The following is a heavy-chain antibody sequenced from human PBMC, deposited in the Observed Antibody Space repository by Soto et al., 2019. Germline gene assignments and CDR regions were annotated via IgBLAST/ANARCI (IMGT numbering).Heavy chain of an antibody. CDR1: VGSISSGGYY. CDR2: IYHSGSA. CDR3: ARYNAASGTYYFDY. Sequence: PSETLSLTCTVSVGSISSGGYYWSWIRQHPGKGLEWIGEIYHSGSANYNPSLKSRVTISVDNSKNQFSLNLNSVTAADTAVYYCARYNAASGTYYFDYWGQGTLVTVSS. D-gene: IGHD6-13*01. V-gene: IGHV4-39*07. J-gene: IGHJ4*02.